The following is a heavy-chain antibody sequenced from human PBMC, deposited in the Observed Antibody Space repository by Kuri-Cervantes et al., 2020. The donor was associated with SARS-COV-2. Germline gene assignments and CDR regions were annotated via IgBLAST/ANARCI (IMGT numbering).Heavy chain of an antibody. CDR3: ARGRYDVTMIVVAVTAASSYFDL. V-gene: IGHV4-34*01. J-gene: IGHJ2*01. D-gene: IGHD2-21*01. Sequence: GSLRLSCAVYGGSSSDDKWSWIRQAPGKGLEWVGEITESGSTNYNPSLKGRVSMSVDTSKKQFSLKLTSVTAADTAIYYCARGRYDVTMIVVAVTAASSYFDLWGRGTLVTVSS. CDR2: ITESGST. CDR1: GGSSSDDK.